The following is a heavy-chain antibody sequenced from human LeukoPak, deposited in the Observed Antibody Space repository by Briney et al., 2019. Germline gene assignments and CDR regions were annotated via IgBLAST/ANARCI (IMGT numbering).Heavy chain of an antibody. CDR2: IIPISGSA. J-gene: IGHJ4*02. CDR3: ATTMGYLDYCSGGTCYSMLD. D-gene: IGHD2-15*01. V-gene: IGHV1-69*05. CDR1: GGTFSTYA. Sequence: SVKVSCKASGGTFSTYAISWVRQAPGQGLEWMGGIIPISGSAKYTQKFQGRVTITTDESTNAAYMELRSLRSEDTAVYYCATTMGYLDYCSGGTCYSMLDWGQGTLVTVFS.